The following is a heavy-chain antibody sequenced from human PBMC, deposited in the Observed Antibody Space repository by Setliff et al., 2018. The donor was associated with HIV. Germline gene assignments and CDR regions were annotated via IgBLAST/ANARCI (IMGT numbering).Heavy chain of an antibody. Sequence: PSETLSLTCTVSGGSISSSSYYWGWIRQPPGKGLEWIGDISYSGNTYYNPSLKSRVTISLDTSKNQFSLELISVTAADTAVYYCVRDRSYGYWYFDLWGRGTLVTVSS. D-gene: IGHD4-17*01. CDR3: VRDRSYGYWYFDL. CDR1: GGSISSSSYY. V-gene: IGHV4-39*07. CDR2: ISYSGNT. J-gene: IGHJ2*01.